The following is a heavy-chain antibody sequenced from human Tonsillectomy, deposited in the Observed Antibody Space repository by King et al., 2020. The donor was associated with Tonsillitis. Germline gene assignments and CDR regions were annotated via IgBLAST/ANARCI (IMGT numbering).Heavy chain of an antibody. V-gene: IGHV4-39*07. D-gene: IGHD3-16*02. J-gene: IGHJ4*02. CDR1: GGSISSSSYY. CDR2: IYYSGST. Sequence: QLQESGPGLVKPSETLSLTCTVSGGSISSSSYYWGWIRQPPGKGLEWIGSIYYSGSTYYNPSLKSRVTISVDTSKNQFSLKLSSVTAADTAVYYCARDNVSMITFGGVIVGFDYWGQGTLVTVSS. CDR3: ARDNVSMITFGGVIVGFDY.